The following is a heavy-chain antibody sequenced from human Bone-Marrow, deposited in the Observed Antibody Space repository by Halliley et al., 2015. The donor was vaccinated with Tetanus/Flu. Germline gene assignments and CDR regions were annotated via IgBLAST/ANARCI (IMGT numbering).Heavy chain of an antibody. D-gene: IGHD6-13*01. J-gene: IGHJ6*02. CDR3: AALPGSSSSWYTAQGNHYGLDV. V-gene: IGHV3-30*02. Sequence: GSTKYYADSVKGRFPIPRDNSKNTLSLQMNSLRPEDTAVYYCAALPGSSSSWYTAQGNHYGLDVWGHGTTVTVSS. CDR2: GSTK.